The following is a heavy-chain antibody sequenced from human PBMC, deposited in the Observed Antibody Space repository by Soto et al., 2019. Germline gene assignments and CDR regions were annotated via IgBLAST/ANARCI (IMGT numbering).Heavy chain of an antibody. CDR3: ARKDVAVFDY. CDR2: IWYDGSKD. V-gene: IGHV3-33*01. CDR1: GFSSSGHG. Sequence: PGVSLRLSCAASGFSSSGHGMHWICQAPGKGLEWVALIWYDGSKDYYADSVKDRFTISSDNSKDMVYLQMNNLRVEDTAVYYCARKDVAVFDYWG. J-gene: IGHJ4*01.